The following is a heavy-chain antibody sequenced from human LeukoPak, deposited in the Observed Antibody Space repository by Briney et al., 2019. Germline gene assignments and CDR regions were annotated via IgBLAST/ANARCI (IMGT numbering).Heavy chain of an antibody. CDR1: GFTFNTYT. CDR3: AAQPCSVGRCYLDY. D-gene: IGHD2-15*01. Sequence: GGSLRLSCAASGFTFNTYTMNWVRQAPGKGLEWVSYISGSSGIIDYADSVRGRFTISRDNAKNSLYLQMNSLGAEDTAVYYCAAQPCSVGRCYLDYWGQGTLVTVSS. V-gene: IGHV3-48*01. J-gene: IGHJ4*02. CDR2: ISGSSGII.